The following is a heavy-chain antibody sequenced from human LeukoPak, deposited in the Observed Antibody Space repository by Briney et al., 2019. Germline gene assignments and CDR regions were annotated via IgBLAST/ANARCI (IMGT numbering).Heavy chain of an antibody. CDR3: AGGAGIAARGYYMDV. J-gene: IGHJ6*03. V-gene: IGHV1-2*02. CDR2: INPNSGGT. Sequence: ASVKVSCKASGYTFTGYYMHWVRQAPGQGLEWMGWINPNSGGTNYAQKFRGRVTMTRDTSISTAYMELSRLRSDDTAVYYCAGGAGIAARGYYMDVWGKGTTVTVSS. D-gene: IGHD6-6*01. CDR1: GYTFTGYY.